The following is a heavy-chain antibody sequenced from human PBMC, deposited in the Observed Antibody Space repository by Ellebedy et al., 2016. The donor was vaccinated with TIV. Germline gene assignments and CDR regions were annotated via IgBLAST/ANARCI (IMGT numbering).Heavy chain of an antibody. CDR2: IKQDGSEK. D-gene: IGHD3-9*01. CDR3: YKGPLRYFDWLLSHVDY. J-gene: IGHJ4*02. CDR1: GFTFSSYW. V-gene: IGHV3-7*03. Sequence: GGSLRLSCAASGFTFSSYWMSWVRQAPGKGLEWVANIKQDGSEKYYEDSVKGRFTISRDNAKNSLYLQMNSLRAEDTAVYYCYKGPLRYFDWLLSHVDYWGQGTLVTVSS.